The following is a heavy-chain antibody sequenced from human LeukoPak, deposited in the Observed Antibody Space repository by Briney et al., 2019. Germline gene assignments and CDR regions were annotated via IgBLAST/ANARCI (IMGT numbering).Heavy chain of an antibody. CDR3: AKVAAGTLRYFDY. D-gene: IGHD6-13*01. V-gene: IGHV1-2*02. CDR1: GYTFTGYY. Sequence: ASVKVSCKASGYTFTGYYMHWVRPAPGQGLEWMGWINPNSGGTNYAQKFQGRVTMTRDTSISTAYMELSRLRSDDTAVYYCAKVAAGTLRYFDYWGQGTLVTVSS. CDR2: INPNSGGT. J-gene: IGHJ4*02.